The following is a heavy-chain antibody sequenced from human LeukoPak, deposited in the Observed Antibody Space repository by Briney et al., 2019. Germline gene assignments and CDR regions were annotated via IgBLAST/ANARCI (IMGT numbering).Heavy chain of an antibody. J-gene: IGHJ4*02. Sequence: PGGSLRLSCAASGFTVSSNYMSWVRQAPGKGLEWVSVIYGGGSTYYADSVKGRFTISRDSSKNTLYLQMNNLRAEDTAVYYCARAVAGVFPFDLDCWGQGTLVTVSS. CDR1: GFTVSSNY. CDR3: ARAVAGVFPFDLDC. D-gene: IGHD6-19*01. V-gene: IGHV3-53*05. CDR2: IYGGGST.